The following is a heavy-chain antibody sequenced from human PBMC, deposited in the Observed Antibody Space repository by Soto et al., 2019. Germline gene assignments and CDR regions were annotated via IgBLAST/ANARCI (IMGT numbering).Heavy chain of an antibody. V-gene: IGHV5-51*01. CDR3: ARRPSDYYAMDV. CDR1: GYSFTNYW. D-gene: IGHD1-26*01. Sequence: GESLKISCKGSGYSFTNYWIGWVRQMPGKGLEWMAIIYPYDSDTTYSPSFQGQVTISADKSISTAYLQWSSLKASDTAIYYCARRPSDYYAMDVWGQGTMVTVS. CDR2: IYPYDSDT. J-gene: IGHJ6*02.